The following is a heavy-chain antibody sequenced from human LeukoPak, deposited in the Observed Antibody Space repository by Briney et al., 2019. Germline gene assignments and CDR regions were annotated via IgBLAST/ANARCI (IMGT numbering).Heavy chain of an antibody. CDR3: ARGAYYYDSSGYYFPFYFDY. CDR2: ISYSGST. CDR1: GGSISNYY. Sequence: PSETLSLTCTVSGGSISNYYWSWIRQPPGKGLEWIGYISYSGSTNYNPSLKSRVTISVDTSKNQFSLKLSSVTAADTAVYYCARGAYYYDSSGYYFPFYFDYWGQGTLVTVSS. V-gene: IGHV4-59*01. J-gene: IGHJ4*02. D-gene: IGHD3-22*01.